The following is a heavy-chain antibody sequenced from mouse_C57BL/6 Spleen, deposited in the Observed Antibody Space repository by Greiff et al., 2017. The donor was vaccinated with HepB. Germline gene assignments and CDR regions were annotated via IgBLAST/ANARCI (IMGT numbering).Heavy chain of an antibody. V-gene: IGHV5-6*02. J-gene: IGHJ4*01. Sequence: EVMLVESGGDLVKPGGSLKLSCAASGFTFSSYGMSWVRQTPDKRLEWVATISSGGSYTYYPDSVKGRFTISRDNAKNTLYLQMSSLKSEDTAMYYCARHWEKLGYAMDYWGQGTSVTVSS. CDR1: GFTFSSYG. D-gene: IGHD1-3*01. CDR2: ISSGGSYT. CDR3: ARHWEKLGYAMDY.